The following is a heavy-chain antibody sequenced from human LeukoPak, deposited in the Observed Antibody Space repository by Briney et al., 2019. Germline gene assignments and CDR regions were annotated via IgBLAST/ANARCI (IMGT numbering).Heavy chain of an antibody. CDR1: GGSISSSSYY. CDR2: IYYSGST. V-gene: IGHV4-39*01. Sequence: SESLSLTCTVSGGSISSSSYYRGWIRQPPGKGLEWIGSIYYSGSTYHNPSLKSRVTISVDTSKNQFSLKLSSVTAADTAVYYCARPITGTTKSFDPWGQGTLVTVSS. CDR3: ARPITGTTKSFDP. D-gene: IGHD1-7*01. J-gene: IGHJ5*02.